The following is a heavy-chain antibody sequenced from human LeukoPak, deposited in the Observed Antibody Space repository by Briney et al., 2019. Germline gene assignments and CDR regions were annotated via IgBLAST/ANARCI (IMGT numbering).Heavy chain of an antibody. CDR2: TDYRSKWYN. CDR1: GDSVSSNSAA. Sequence: SRTLSLTCAISGDSVSSNSAAWNWIRQSPSRGLEWLGWTDYRSKWYNEYAVSVKRRITINPDTSKNQFSLQLNSVTPEDTAVYYCARATRIAAAGTYYFDHWGQGTLVTVSS. J-gene: IGHJ4*02. CDR3: ARATRIAAAGTYYFDH. D-gene: IGHD6-13*01. V-gene: IGHV6-1*01.